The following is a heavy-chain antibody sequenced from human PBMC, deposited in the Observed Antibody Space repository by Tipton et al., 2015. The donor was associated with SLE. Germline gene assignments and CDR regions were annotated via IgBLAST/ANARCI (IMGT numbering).Heavy chain of an antibody. CDR1: GDSISTYY. Sequence: LRLSCNVSGDSISTYYWNWIRQPAGKGLEWIGRIDISGSTHYNPSLRSRITMSVDSSRNQFSLKVNSMTAADTAVYFCARDWSSITGGFDIWGQGTMVTVSS. D-gene: IGHD5/OR15-5a*01. V-gene: IGHV4-4*07. CDR2: IDISGST. CDR3: ARDWSSITGGFDI. J-gene: IGHJ3*02.